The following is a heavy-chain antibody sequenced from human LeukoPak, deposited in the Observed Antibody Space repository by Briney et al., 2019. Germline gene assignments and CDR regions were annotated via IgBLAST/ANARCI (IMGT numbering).Heavy chain of an antibody. Sequence: ASVKVSCKASGYTFTSYGISWVRQAPGQGLEWMGWISAYNGNTNYAQKLQGRVTMTTDTSTSTAYMELRSLRSDDTAVYYCARSYDYVWGSYRYPFGDYWGQGTLVTVPS. D-gene: IGHD3-16*02. V-gene: IGHV1-18*01. J-gene: IGHJ4*02. CDR3: ARSYDYVWGSYRYPFGDY. CDR2: ISAYNGNT. CDR1: GYTFTSYG.